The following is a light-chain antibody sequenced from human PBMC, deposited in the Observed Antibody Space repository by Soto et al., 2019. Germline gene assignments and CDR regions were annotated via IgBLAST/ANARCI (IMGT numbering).Light chain of an antibody. Sequence: DIQMTQSPSSVSAYVGDSVTITCLASQSITTWLAWYQQRPGKAPKLLIYKASTLKSGVPSRFSGSGSGTEFTLTISSLQPDDFATYYCQQFNTSPWTFGQGTKVDIK. CDR1: QSITTW. J-gene: IGKJ1*01. CDR2: KAS. CDR3: QQFNTSPWT. V-gene: IGKV1-5*03.